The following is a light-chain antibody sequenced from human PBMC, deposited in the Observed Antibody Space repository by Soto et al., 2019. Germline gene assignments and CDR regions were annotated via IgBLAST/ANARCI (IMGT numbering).Light chain of an antibody. Sequence: QSVLTQPASVSGSPGQSITISCTGTSSDVGGYNYVSWYQQHPGKAPKLMIYEVSNRPSGVSNRFSGSTSGNTASLTISGLQAEDEADYYCSSYTSSSTLVFGTGTKLTVL. CDR2: EVS. V-gene: IGLV2-14*01. CDR3: SSYTSSSTLV. CDR1: SSDVGGYNY. J-gene: IGLJ1*01.